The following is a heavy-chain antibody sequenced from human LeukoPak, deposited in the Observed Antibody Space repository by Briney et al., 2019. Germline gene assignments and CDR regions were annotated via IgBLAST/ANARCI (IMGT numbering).Heavy chain of an antibody. CDR3: ARDIVDTPQRSGELLFDY. J-gene: IGHJ4*02. CDR1: GFTFSDYY. Sequence: GGSLRLSCAASGFTFSDYYMSWIRQAPGKGLEWVSYISSSSSYTNYADSVKGRFTISRGNAKNSLYLQMNSLRAEDTAVYYCARDIVDTPQRSGELLFDYWGQGTLVTVSS. D-gene: IGHD1-26*01. V-gene: IGHV3-11*06. CDR2: ISSSSSYT.